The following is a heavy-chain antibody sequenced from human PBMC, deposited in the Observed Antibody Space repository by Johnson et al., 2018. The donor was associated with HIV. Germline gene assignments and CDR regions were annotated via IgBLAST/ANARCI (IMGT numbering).Heavy chain of an antibody. J-gene: IGHJ3*02. V-gene: IGHV3-66*03. CDR1: EFTVSGGY. CDR3: AKSPGKDYGGNSGAFEI. Sequence: VQLVESGGGLIQPGGSLRLSCAASEFTVSGGYMNWVRQAPGKGLEWVSAISGSGGSTYYADSVKGRFTISRDNSKNTLYLQMNSLRAEDPAVYYCAKSPGKDYGGNSGAFEIWGQGTLVTVSS. CDR2: ISGSGGST. D-gene: IGHD4-23*01.